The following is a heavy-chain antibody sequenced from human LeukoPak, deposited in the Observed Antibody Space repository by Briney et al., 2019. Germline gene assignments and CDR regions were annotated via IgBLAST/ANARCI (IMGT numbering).Heavy chain of an antibody. CDR2: ISGSGGST. D-gene: IGHD2-15*01. CDR3: ASQIGYCSGGSCSGY. Sequence: GGSLRLSCAASGFTFSSSAMSWVRQAPGKGLEWLSGISGSGGSTYYADSVKGRFTISRDNSKNTLYLQMNSLRAEDTAVYYCASQIGYCSGGSCSGYWGQGTLVTVSS. J-gene: IGHJ4*02. CDR1: GFTFSSSA. V-gene: IGHV3-23*01.